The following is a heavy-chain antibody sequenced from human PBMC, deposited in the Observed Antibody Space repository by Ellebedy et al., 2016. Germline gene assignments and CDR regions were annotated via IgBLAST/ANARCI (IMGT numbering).Heavy chain of an antibody. V-gene: IGHV4-30-2*01. CDR1: GGSFSGYS. CDR2: IYHSGST. Sequence: SETLSLTCAVYGGSFSGYSWSWIRQPPGKGLEWIGYIYHSGSTYYNPSLKSRVTISVDRSKNQFSLKLSSVTAADTAVYYCARGDCSSTSCPADWFDPWGQGILVTVSS. D-gene: IGHD2-2*01. CDR3: ARGDCSSTSCPADWFDP. J-gene: IGHJ5*02.